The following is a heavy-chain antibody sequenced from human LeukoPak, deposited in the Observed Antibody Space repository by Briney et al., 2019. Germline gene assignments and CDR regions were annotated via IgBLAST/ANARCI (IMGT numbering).Heavy chain of an antibody. Sequence: SETLSLTCTVSGGSISSSSYYWGWIRQPPGKRLEWIGSIYYSGSTYYNPSLKSRVTISVDTSKNQFSLKLSSVTAADTAVYYCARDSAAVSRDWFDPWGQGTLVTVSS. D-gene: IGHD6-13*01. V-gene: IGHV4-39*07. CDR2: IYYSGST. CDR3: ARDSAAVSRDWFDP. J-gene: IGHJ5*02. CDR1: GGSISSSSYY.